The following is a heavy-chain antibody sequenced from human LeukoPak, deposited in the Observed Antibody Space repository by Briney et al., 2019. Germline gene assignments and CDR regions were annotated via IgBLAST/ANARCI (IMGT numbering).Heavy chain of an antibody. V-gene: IGHV3-21*05. CDR1: GFTFSSYN. CDR3: SVGFWSGHDY. CDR2: IVSSSSYI. Sequence: GGSLRLSCAASGFTFSSYNMHWVRQAPGKGLEWVSFIVSSSSYIQYADSVRGRVTISRDNAKNSLYLQMNSLRAEDTARYYCSVGFWSGHDYWGQGTLVTVSS. D-gene: IGHD3-3*01. J-gene: IGHJ4*02.